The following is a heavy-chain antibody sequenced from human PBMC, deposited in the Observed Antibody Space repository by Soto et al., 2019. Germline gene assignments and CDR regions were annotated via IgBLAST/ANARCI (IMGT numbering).Heavy chain of an antibody. D-gene: IGHD6-19*01. CDR3: ASLFSSGWDEAFDY. J-gene: IGHJ4*02. CDR2: IWYDGSNK. V-gene: IGHV3-33*01. Sequence: GGSLRLSCAASGFTFSSYGMHWVRQAPGKGLEWVAVIWYDGSNKYYADSVKGRFTISRDNSENTLYLQMNSLRAEDTAVYYCASLFSSGWDEAFDYWGQGTLVTVSS. CDR1: GFTFSSYG.